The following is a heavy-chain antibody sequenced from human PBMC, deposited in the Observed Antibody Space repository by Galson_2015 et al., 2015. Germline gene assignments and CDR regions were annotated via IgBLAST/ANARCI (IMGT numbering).Heavy chain of an antibody. J-gene: IGHJ4*02. CDR2: IYYSGST. CDR3: ASASGYEKDPPFDY. D-gene: IGHD5-12*01. Sequence: SETLSLTCTVSGGSVSSGSYYWSWIRQPPGKGLEWIGYIYYSGSTNYNPSLKSRVTISVDTSKNQFSLKLSSVTAADTAVYYCASASGYEKDPPFDYWGQGTLVTVSS. CDR1: GGSVSSGSYY. V-gene: IGHV4-61*01.